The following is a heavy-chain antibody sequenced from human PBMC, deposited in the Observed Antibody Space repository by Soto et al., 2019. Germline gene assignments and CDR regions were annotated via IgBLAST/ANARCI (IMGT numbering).Heavy chain of an antibody. V-gene: IGHV3-72*01. CDR1: GFTLSDHY. CDR3: AVGGGDLSLTPFDY. Sequence: EVQLVESGGGLVQPGGSLRLSCAGSGFTLSDHYIDWVRQAPGKGLEWVGRSRDKAQGYSITYAASVKGRFTTSRDESKNSVYLQMNSLRPEDTAVYFCAVGGGDLSLTPFDYWGQGTLVTVSS. D-gene: IGHD3-16*02. CDR2: SRDKAQGYSI. J-gene: IGHJ4*02.